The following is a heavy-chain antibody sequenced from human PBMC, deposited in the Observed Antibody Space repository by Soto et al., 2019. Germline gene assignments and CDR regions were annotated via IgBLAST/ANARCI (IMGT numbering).Heavy chain of an antibody. CDR1: GGSISSYY. CDR3: ASSGYSSGWYYFDY. Sequence: QVQLQESGPGLVKPSETLSLTCTVSGGSISSYYWSWIRQPPGKGLEWIGYIYYSGSTNYNPSLKIRVTVSVDTYKNQFSLKLSSVTAADTAVYYCASSGYSSGWYYFDYWGQGTLVTVSS. V-gene: IGHV4-59*01. CDR2: IYYSGST. D-gene: IGHD6-19*01. J-gene: IGHJ4*02.